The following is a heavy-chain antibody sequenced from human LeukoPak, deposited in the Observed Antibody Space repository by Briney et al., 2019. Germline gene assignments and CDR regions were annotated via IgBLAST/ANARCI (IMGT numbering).Heavy chain of an antibody. Sequence: PSEILSLTCTVSGGSISSSSYYWGWIRQPPGKGLEWIGSIYYSGSTYYNPSLKSRVTISLDTSKNQLSLRLSSVTAADTAVYYCARPAEAGYFYAFDFWGQGTMVTVSS. CDR3: ARPAEAGYFYAFDF. V-gene: IGHV4-39*07. CDR1: GGSISSSSYY. J-gene: IGHJ3*01. D-gene: IGHD6-19*01. CDR2: IYYSGST.